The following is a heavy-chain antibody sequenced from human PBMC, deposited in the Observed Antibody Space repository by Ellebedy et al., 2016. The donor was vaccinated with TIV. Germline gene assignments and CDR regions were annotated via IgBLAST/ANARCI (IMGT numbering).Heavy chain of an antibody. Sequence: AASVKVSCKASGYTFTSYAMHWVRQAPGQRLEWMGWINAGNGNTKYSQNFQGRVTITRDTSASPAYMELSSLRSEDTAVYYWARMDYDSSGYPDYWGQGTLVTVSS. V-gene: IGHV1-3*01. J-gene: IGHJ4*02. CDR1: GYTFTSYA. CDR3: ARMDYDSSGYPDY. CDR2: INAGNGNT. D-gene: IGHD3-22*01.